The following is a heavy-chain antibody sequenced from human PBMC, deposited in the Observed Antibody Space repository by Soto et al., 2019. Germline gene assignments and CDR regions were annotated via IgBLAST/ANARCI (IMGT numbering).Heavy chain of an antibody. CDR3: ARGHGYCTNGVCYLGSGGAFDI. V-gene: IGHV3-53*04. J-gene: IGHJ3*02. CDR2: IYSGGST. CDR1: GFTVSSNY. D-gene: IGHD2-8*01. Sequence: GGSLRLSCAASGFTVSSNYMSWVRQAPGKGLEWVSVIYSGGSTYYADSVKGRFTISRHNSKNTLYLQMNSLRAEDTAVYYCARGHGYCTNGVCYLGSGGAFDIWGQGTMVTVSS.